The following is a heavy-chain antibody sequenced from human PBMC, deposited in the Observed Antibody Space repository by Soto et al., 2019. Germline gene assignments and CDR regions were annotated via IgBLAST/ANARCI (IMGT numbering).Heavy chain of an antibody. V-gene: IGHV4-31*03. D-gene: IGHD3-16*02. Sequence: SETLSLTCTVSGASISSGGNYWSGIRQRPGKGLEWIAYIYDDGTTYYNPFLTSRPTISADTSKNQFSLTLTSVTAADTAVYYCARDQSYPDVWGQGTTVTVSS. CDR2: IYDDGTT. CDR3: ARDQSYPDV. CDR1: GASISSGGNY. J-gene: IGHJ6*01.